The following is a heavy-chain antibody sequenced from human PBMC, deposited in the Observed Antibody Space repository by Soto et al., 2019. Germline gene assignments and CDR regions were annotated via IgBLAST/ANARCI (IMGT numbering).Heavy chain of an antibody. J-gene: IGHJ6*02. CDR3: ARLGSTFAERKMDV. CDR1: GDTFSRST. CDR2: LIPVLATT. V-gene: IGHV1-69*01. D-gene: IGHD1-1*01. Sequence: QVQLVQSGADVKKPGSSVKVSCKASGDTFSRSTISWVRQAPGQGLEWMGGLIPVLATTNYAQKFQGRLTITADESTTTAYRELSSLRSEDRAVYYCARLGSTFAERKMDVWGQGTTVTVSS.